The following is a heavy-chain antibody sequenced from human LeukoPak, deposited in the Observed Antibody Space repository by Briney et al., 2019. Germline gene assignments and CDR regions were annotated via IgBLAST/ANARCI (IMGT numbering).Heavy chain of an antibody. J-gene: IGHJ4*02. Sequence: GRSLRLSCAASGFTFSSYAMHWVRQAPGKGLEWVALIPFDGSNKYYADSVKGRFTISRDNSKNTLYLQMNSLRAEDTAVYYCAPARGYAYFDYWGQGTLVTVSS. V-gene: IGHV3-30*04. D-gene: IGHD2-2*01. CDR2: IPFDGSNK. CDR3: APARGYAYFDY. CDR1: GFTFSSYA.